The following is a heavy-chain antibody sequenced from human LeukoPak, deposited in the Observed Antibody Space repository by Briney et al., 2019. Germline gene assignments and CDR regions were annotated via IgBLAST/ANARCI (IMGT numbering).Heavy chain of an antibody. Sequence: SETLSLTCTVSGGSISSYYWSWLRQPPGKGLEWIGYIYYSGSTNYNPSLKSRVTISVDTSKNQFSLKLSSVTAADTAVYYCARLGIAAAGTWFDPWGQGTLVTVSS. J-gene: IGHJ5*02. D-gene: IGHD6-13*01. CDR2: IYYSGST. CDR1: GGSISSYY. CDR3: ARLGIAAAGTWFDP. V-gene: IGHV4-59*01.